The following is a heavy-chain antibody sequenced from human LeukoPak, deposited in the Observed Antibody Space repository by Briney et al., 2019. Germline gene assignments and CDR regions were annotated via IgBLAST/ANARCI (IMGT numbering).Heavy chain of an antibody. Sequence: GGSLRLSCAASGFTFSSYAMHWVRQAPGKGLEWVAVISYDGSNKYYADSVKGRFTISRDNSKNTLYLQMNSLRAEDTAVYYCARDVAVAATTPFDYWDQGTLVTVSS. V-gene: IGHV3-30*04. CDR1: GFTFSSYA. CDR3: ARDVAVAATTPFDY. CDR2: ISYDGSNK. D-gene: IGHD2-15*01. J-gene: IGHJ4*02.